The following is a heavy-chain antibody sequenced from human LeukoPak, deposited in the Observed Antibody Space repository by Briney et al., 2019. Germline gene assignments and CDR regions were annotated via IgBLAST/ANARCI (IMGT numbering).Heavy chain of an antibody. CDR2: LYPGDCDT. CDR3: ARGTAAAGGSDYYYYMDV. J-gene: IGHJ6*03. D-gene: IGHD6-13*01. Sequence: GESLKISCKGSGYSFTSYWIGWVRPMPGKGLEWMGILYPGDCDTRYSPFFQGQVTISADKSISTAYLQWSSLKASDTAMYYCARGTAAAGGSDYYYYMDVWGKGTTVTISS. V-gene: IGHV5-51*01. CDR1: GYSFTSYW.